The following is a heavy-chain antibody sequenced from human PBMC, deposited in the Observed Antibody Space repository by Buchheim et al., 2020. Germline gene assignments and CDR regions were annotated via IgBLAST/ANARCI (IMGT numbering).Heavy chain of an antibody. V-gene: IGHV3-23*01. J-gene: IGHJ1*01. D-gene: IGHD3-22*01. Sequence: EVQLLESGGGLVQPGGSLRLSCAASGFTFSSYAMSWVRQAPGKGLEWVSAISGSGGSTYYADSVKGRFTISRDNSKNTLYLQMNSLRAEDTAVYYCAKDQYPYYYDSSGYYYTTEYFQHWGQGTL. CDR1: GFTFSSYA. CDR2: ISGSGGST. CDR3: AKDQYPYYYDSSGYYYTTEYFQH.